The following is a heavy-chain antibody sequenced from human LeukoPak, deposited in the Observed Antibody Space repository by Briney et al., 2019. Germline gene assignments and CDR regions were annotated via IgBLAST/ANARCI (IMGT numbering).Heavy chain of an antibody. Sequence: ASVKVSCKASGYTFTGYYMHWVRQAPGQGLEWMGWINPNSGGTNYAQKFQGRVTMTRDTSISTAYMELSRLRSDDTAVYYCARDYCSGGSCDYYFDYWGQGTLVTVSS. J-gene: IGHJ4*02. CDR2: INPNSGGT. CDR1: GYTFTGYY. CDR3: ARDYCSGGSCDYYFDY. D-gene: IGHD2-15*01. V-gene: IGHV1-2*02.